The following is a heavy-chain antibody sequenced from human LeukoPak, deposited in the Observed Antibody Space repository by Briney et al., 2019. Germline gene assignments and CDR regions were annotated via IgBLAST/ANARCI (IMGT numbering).Heavy chain of an antibody. D-gene: IGHD3-16*01. CDR3: ARGLWGSPNWFDP. CDR2: INHSGST. J-gene: IGHJ5*02. V-gene: IGHV4-34*01. CDR1: GGSFSGYY. Sequence: SETLSLTCAVYGGSFSGYYWSWIRQPPGKGLEWIGEINHSGSTNYNPSLKSRVTISVDTSKNQFSLKLSSVTAADTAVYYCARGLWGSPNWFDPWGQGTLVTVSS.